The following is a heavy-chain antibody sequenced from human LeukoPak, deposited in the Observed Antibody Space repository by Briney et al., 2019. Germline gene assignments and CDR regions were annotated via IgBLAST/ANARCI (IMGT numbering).Heavy chain of an antibody. V-gene: IGHV4-34*01. D-gene: IGHD6-13*01. CDR3: ARAAAGLDY. J-gene: IGHJ4*02. Sequence: KPSETLSLTCAVYGGSFSGYYGSCIRQPPGRGLEWIGEINHSGSTNYNPSLKSRVTISVDTSKNQFSLKQSSVTAADPAVYYCARAAAGLDYLGQGTMVTVSS. CDR1: GGSFSGYY. CDR2: INHSGST.